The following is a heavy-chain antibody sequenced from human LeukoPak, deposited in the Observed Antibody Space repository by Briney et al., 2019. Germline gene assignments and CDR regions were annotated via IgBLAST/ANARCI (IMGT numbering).Heavy chain of an antibody. CDR2: ISSSDNTI. J-gene: IGHJ3*02. CDR3: ARESKDGYRASGTFDI. Sequence: GGSLRLSCAASGFTFSSYEMNWVRQAPGKGLEWVSYISSSDNTIYYPDSVQGRFTISRDNAKNSLYLQMNSLRAEDTAVYYCARESKDGYRASGTFDIWGQGTVVTVSS. V-gene: IGHV3-48*03. D-gene: IGHD5-24*01. CDR1: GFTFSSYE.